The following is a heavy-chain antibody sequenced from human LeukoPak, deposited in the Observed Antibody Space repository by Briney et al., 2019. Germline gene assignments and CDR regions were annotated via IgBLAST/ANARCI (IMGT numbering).Heavy chain of an antibody. CDR3: ARDGRIAAAGTHYFDY. CDR2: IYYSGST. CDR1: GGSISSSSYY. V-gene: IGHV4-39*07. D-gene: IGHD6-13*01. J-gene: IGHJ4*02. Sequence: SETLSLTCTVSGGSISSSSYYWGWIRQPPGKGLEWIGSIYYSGSTYYDPSLKSRVTISVDTSKNQFSLKLSSVTAADTAVYYCARDGRIAAAGTHYFDYWGQGTLVTVSS.